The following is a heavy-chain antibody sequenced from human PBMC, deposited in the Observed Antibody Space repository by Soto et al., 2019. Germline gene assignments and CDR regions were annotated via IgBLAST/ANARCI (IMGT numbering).Heavy chain of an antibody. Sequence: PSETLSLTCTVSGGSSNTVYWSWVRQPAGKGLEWIGRIFSSGSTSFNPSLESRVAMSVDTSKNHFSLNLSSVTAADMAVYYCAREGSYSDYNLANGLPSWSSDFWGPGALVTVSS. CDR2: IFSSGST. V-gene: IGHV4-4*07. CDR3: AREGSYSDYNLANGLPSWSSDF. J-gene: IGHJ4*02. CDR1: GGSSNTVY. D-gene: IGHD5-12*01.